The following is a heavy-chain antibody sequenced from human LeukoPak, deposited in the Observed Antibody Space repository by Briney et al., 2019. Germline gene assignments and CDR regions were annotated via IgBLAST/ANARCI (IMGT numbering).Heavy chain of an antibody. D-gene: IGHD4-23*01. CDR1: GLTFSSYA. V-gene: IGHV3-23*01. CDR3: AKSRATVVTPLWFDP. J-gene: IGHJ5*02. CDR2: ISGSGGSA. Sequence: GGSLRLSCAASGLTFSSYAMSWVRQAPGKGLEWVSAISGSGGSAYYADSVKGRFTISRDNSKNTLYLQMNSLRAEDTAVYYCAKSRATVVTPLWFDPWGQGTLVTVSS.